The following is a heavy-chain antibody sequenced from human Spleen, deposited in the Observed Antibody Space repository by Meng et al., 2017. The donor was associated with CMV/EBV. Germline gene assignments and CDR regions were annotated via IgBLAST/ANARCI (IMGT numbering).Heavy chain of an antibody. D-gene: IGHD6-19*01. CDR2: IDHSGST. J-gene: IGHJ4*02. CDR1: GWSFGDYY. V-gene: IGHV4-34*01. CDR3: ARRSRYYSGSYIDY. Sequence: AVCGWSFGDYYWTWLRQPPGKGLEWIGEIDHSGSTNYNSSLKSRVTISVDTSKNQFSLKVSSVTAADTAVYYCARRSRYYSGSYIDYWGQGALVTVSS.